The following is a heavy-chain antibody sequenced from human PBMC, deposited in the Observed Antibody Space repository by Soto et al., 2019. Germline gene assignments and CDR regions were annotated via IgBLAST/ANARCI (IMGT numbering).Heavy chain of an antibody. CDR2: ISSSRSTI. Sequence: EVQLVESGGGLVQPGGSLRLSCAASGFTFSSYSMNWVRHAPGKGLEWVSYISSSRSTIYYADSVKGRFTISRDNAKNSLSLQMTSLRDEDTAVDYCARDQGGDRPDYWGQGTLVTVSA. V-gene: IGHV3-48*02. J-gene: IGHJ4*02. D-gene: IGHD4-17*01. CDR1: GFTFSSYS. CDR3: ARDQGGDRPDY.